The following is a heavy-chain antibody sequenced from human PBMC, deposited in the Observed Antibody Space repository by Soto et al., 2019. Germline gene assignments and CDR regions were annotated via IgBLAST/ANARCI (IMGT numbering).Heavy chain of an antibody. CDR1: GGSISSSGYY. Sequence: QLQLQESGPGLVKPSETLSLTCTVSGGSISSSGYYWGWIRQPPGKGLEWIGSTYYSGDTYFYPSLRSRVTISVDTSKNQFSLKLSSVTAADTAMYYCVRGGRYYMQETYYFDYWGQGTLVTVSS. CDR2: TYYSGDT. D-gene: IGHD3-10*01. CDR3: VRGGRYYMQETYYFDY. J-gene: IGHJ4*02. V-gene: IGHV4-39*01.